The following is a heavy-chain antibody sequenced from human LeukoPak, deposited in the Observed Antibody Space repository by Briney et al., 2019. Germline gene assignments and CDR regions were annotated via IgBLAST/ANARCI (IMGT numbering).Heavy chain of an antibody. CDR2: ISSSSSTI. CDR3: ARDPSRSSSWYA. Sequence: TGGSLRLSCAASGFAFSSHAMSWVRQAPGKGLEWVSYISSSSSTIYYADSVKGRFTISRDNAKNSLYLQMNSLRAEDTAVYYCARDPSRSSSWYAWGQGTLVTVSS. CDR1: GFAFSSHA. D-gene: IGHD6-13*01. J-gene: IGHJ4*02. V-gene: IGHV3-48*04.